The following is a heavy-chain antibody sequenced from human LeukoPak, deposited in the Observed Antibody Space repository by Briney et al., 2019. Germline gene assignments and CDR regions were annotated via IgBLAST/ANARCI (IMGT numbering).Heavy chain of an antibody. D-gene: IGHD6-6*01. CDR1: GFTFSTYS. V-gene: IGHV3-21*01. J-gene: IGHJ3*02. Sequence: GGSLRLSCAASGFTFSTYSMNWVRQAPGKGLEWVSSISSSSSYIYYADSVKGRFTISRDNAKKSVYLQMNSLRAEDTAVYYCARSIIAIRLANSNYAFDIWGQGTMVTVSS. CDR3: ARSIIAIRLANSNYAFDI. CDR2: ISSSSSYI.